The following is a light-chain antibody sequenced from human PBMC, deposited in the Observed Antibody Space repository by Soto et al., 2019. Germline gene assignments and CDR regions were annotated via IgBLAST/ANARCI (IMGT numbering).Light chain of an antibody. V-gene: IGKV1-39*01. CDR1: QNIRNY. CDR3: QQIHSTSSYT. Sequence: DIQMTQSPSSLSASVGDRVTITCRASQNIRNYLNWYQQIPGKTPNLLVYAASNLRGGVPSRFSGSGSGTVFTLTINSLQPEDFATYYCQQIHSTSSYTFGQGTRVDIK. CDR2: AAS. J-gene: IGKJ2*01.